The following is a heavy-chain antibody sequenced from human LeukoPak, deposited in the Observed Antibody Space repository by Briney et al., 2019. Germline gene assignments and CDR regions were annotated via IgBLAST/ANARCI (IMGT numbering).Heavy chain of an antibody. CDR2: IIPIFGTA. D-gene: IGHD6-19*01. V-gene: IGHV1-69*13. J-gene: IGHJ6*04. CDR3: GSKLAVDYSYYGMDV. Sequence: GASVKVSCKASGGTFSSYAISWGRQAPGQGLEWMGGIIPIFGTANYAQKFQGRVTITADESTSTAYMELSSLRSQDTAVYYRGSKLAVDYSYYGMDVWGKGTTVTVSS. CDR1: GGTFSSYA.